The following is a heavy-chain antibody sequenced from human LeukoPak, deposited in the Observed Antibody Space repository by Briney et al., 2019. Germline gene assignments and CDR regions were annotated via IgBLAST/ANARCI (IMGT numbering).Heavy chain of an antibody. CDR1: GYTFTNYT. V-gene: IGHV1-3*01. J-gene: IGHJ4*02. Sequence: ASVKVSCKASGYTFTNYTIHWVRQAPGQRLEWMGWINAGNGNTKYSQGFQGRGTITRDTSASTAYMELRSLRSDDTAVYYCARDWAYDILTGYYNYFDYWGQGTLVTVSS. CDR2: INAGNGNT. D-gene: IGHD3-9*01. CDR3: ARDWAYDILTGYYNYFDY.